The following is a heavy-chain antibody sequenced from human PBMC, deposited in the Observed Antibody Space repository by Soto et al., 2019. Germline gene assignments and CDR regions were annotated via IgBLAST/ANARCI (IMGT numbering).Heavy chain of an antibody. CDR2: IIPIFGTA. J-gene: IGHJ3*02. D-gene: IGHD2-15*01. Sequence: QVQLVQSGAEVKKPGSSVKVSCKASGGTFSSYAISWVRQAPGQGLEWMGGIIPIFGTANYAQKFQGRVTITADESTSTADMELSSLRSEDTAVYYCARPRIVVVVAATGNDAFDIWGQGTMVTVSS. CDR1: GGTFSSYA. V-gene: IGHV1-69*01. CDR3: ARPRIVVVVAATGNDAFDI.